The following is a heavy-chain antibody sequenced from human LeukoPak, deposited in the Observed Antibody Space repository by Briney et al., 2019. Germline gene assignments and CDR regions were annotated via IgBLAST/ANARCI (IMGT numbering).Heavy chain of an antibody. CDR1: GFTLSSYW. D-gene: IGHD1-26*01. V-gene: IGHV3-7*04. Sequence: PGGSLRLSCAASGFTLSSYWMSWVRQAPGKGLEWVANIKQDGSEKYYVDSVKGRFTISRDNAKNSLYLQMNSVRAEDTAVYYCARGGSYYVTHHDYWGQGTLVNGSS. CDR3: ARGGSYYVTHHDY. CDR2: IKQDGSEK. J-gene: IGHJ4*02.